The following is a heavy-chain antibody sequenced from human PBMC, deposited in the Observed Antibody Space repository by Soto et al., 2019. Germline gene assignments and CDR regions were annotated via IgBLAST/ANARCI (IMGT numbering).Heavy chain of an antibody. Sequence: ASVKVSCKASGYTFTIYGISWVLQAPGQGLEWMGWISPYNAKTEYAQKFKGRVTMTTDTSTRTAYMELRSLRSDDTAVYHCVRGSGTEDVYNWFGPWGKGTLVLVAS. D-gene: IGHD1-1*01. V-gene: IGHV1-18*01. J-gene: IGHJ5*02. CDR1: GYTFTIYG. CDR2: ISPYNAKT. CDR3: VRGSGTEDVYNWFGP.